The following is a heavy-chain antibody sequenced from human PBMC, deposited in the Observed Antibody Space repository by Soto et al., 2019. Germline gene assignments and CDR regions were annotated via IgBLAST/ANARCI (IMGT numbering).Heavy chain of an antibody. Sequence: ASVKVSCKASGYTFTDYYMHWVRQAPGQGLEWMGWINPNSGGTNYAQKFQGRVTMTRDTSISTAYMELSRLRSDDTAVYYCAREYSSSSAQDYWGQGTLVTVSS. CDR2: INPNSGGT. CDR3: AREYSSSSAQDY. J-gene: IGHJ4*02. CDR1: GYTFTDYY. D-gene: IGHD6-6*01. V-gene: IGHV1-2*02.